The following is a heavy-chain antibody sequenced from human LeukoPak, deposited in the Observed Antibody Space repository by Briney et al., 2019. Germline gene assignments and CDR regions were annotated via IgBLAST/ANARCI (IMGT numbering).Heavy chain of an antibody. CDR3: ARDPTLLSSGWQEFYFDF. D-gene: IGHD6-25*01. Sequence: ASVKVSCKASGYTFTTYAMNWVRQAPGQGLEWMRWINTNTGNPTYAQGFTGRFVFSLDTSVSTAYLQISSLKAEDTAVYYCARDPTLLSSGWQEFYFDFWGQGTLVTVSS. V-gene: IGHV7-4-1*02. CDR2: INTNTGNP. J-gene: IGHJ4*02. CDR1: GYTFTTYA.